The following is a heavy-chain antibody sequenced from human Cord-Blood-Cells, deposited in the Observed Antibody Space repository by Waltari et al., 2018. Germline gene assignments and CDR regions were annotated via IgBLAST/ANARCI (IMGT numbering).Heavy chain of an antibody. CDR3: ARDYYGSGSDAFDI. CDR2: ISHSGST. J-gene: IGHJ3*02. Sequence: QVQLQESGPGLVKPSETLSLTCTVSGYSISSGYYWGWIRQPPGKGLEWIGSISHSGSTYYNPSLKSRVTISVDTSKNQFSLKLSSVTAADMAVYYCARDYYGSGSDAFDIWGQGTMVTVSS. CDR1: GYSISSGYY. V-gene: IGHV4-38-2*02. D-gene: IGHD3-10*01.